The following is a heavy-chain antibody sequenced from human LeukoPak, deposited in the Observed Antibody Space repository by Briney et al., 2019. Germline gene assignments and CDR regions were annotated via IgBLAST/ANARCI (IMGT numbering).Heavy chain of an antibody. D-gene: IGHD4-17*01. J-gene: IGHJ4*02. V-gene: IGHV1-18*01. CDR2: ISAYNGNT. Sequence: VASVKVSCTASGYTFTIYGISWVRQAPGQGLEWMGWISAYNGNTNYAQKLQGRVTMTTDTSTSTAYMELRSLRSDDTAVYYCARGTSKTTLSDYWGQGTLVTVSS. CDR1: GYTFTIYG. CDR3: ARGTSKTTLSDY.